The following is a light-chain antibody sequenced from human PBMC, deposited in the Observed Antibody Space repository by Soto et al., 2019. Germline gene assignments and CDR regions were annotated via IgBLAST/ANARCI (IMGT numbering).Light chain of an antibody. J-gene: IGKJ1*01. CDR2: KAS. CDR1: QSISSW. V-gene: IGKV1-5*03. Sequence: DIPMTQSPSTLSASVGDRVTITCRASQSISSWLAWYQQKPGKAPKLLIYKASSLESGVPSRFSGSASGTEFTLTISSLQPDAFATYYCQQYNDYPWTFGQGTKVEIK. CDR3: QQYNDYPWT.